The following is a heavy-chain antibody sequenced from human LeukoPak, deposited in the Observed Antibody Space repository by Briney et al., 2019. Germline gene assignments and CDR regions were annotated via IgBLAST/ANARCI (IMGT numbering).Heavy chain of an antibody. CDR1: GYSISSGYY. V-gene: IGHV4-38-2*02. J-gene: IGHJ4*02. Sequence: PSETLSLTCTVSGYSISSGYYWGWIRQPPGKGLEWIGNIYPSGTTYYNPSLKTRVTISVDTSKNQFSLKLSSVTAADTAVYYCARSGSGYLRYYFDYWGQGTLVTVSS. D-gene: IGHD5-12*01. CDR2: IYPSGTT. CDR3: ARSGSGYLRYYFDY.